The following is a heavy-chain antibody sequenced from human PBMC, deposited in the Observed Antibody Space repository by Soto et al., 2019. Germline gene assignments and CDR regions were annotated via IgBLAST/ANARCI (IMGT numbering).Heavy chain of an antibody. CDR3: AHRPITFMASWFDP. J-gene: IGHJ5*02. CDR1: GFSLSTSGVA. Sequence: QITLKESGPTLVKPAQTLTLICTFSGFSLSTSGVAVGWLRQPPGKAPEWLALVYWDDDKRYSPSLKSRLTITKDTSKNQVVLTMTNMEPVDTATYYCAHRPITFMASWFDPWGQGIPVTVSS. V-gene: IGHV2-5*02. D-gene: IGHD3-16*01. CDR2: VYWDDDK.